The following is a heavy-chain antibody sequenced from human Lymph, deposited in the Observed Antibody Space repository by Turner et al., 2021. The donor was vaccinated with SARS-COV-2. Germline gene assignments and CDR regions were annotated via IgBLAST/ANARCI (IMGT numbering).Heavy chain of an antibody. CDR1: GFTFSSYA. CDR2: ISYDGLNK. V-gene: IGHV3-30-3*01. CDR3: ARDFEQLVQFDYYGMDV. D-gene: IGHD6-6*01. Sequence: QVQLVESGGGVVQPGRSLRLSCAASGFTFSSYAMYWVRQAPGKGLEWVAVISYDGLNKYYADSVKGRLTISRDNSKNTLYLQMNSLRAEDTAVYYCARDFEQLVQFDYYGMDVWGQGTTVTVS. J-gene: IGHJ6*02.